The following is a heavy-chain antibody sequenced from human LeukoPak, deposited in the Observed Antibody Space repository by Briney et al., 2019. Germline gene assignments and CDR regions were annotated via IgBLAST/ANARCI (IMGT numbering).Heavy chain of an antibody. Sequence: PSQTLSLTCTVSGGSISSGYYWSWIRQPPGKGLEWLGYIYYSGSTNYNPSLKSRVTISVDTSKNQFSLKLSSVTAADTAVYYCARSVEGYCSGGSCYSYYYYMDVWGKGTTVTVSS. V-gene: IGHV4-61*01. CDR2: IYYSGST. CDR1: GGSISSGYY. CDR3: ARSVEGYCSGGSCYSYYYYMDV. J-gene: IGHJ6*03. D-gene: IGHD2-15*01.